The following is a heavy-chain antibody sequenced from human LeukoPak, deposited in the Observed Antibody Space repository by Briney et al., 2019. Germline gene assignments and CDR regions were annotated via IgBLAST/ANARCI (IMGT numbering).Heavy chain of an antibody. CDR1: GGSISSGSYY. CDR2: IYTSGST. Sequence: SQTLSLTCTVSGGSISSGSYYWSWIRQPAGKGLEWIGRIYTSGSTNYNPSLKSRVTISVDTSKNQFSLKLSSVTAADTAVYYCARPREPSYYDILTGHIDGMDVWGQGTTVTVSS. CDR3: ARPREPSYYDILTGHIDGMDV. V-gene: IGHV4-61*02. D-gene: IGHD3-9*01. J-gene: IGHJ6*02.